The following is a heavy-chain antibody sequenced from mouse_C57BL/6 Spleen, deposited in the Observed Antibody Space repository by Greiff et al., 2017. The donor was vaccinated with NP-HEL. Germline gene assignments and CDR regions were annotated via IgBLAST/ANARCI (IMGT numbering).Heavy chain of an antibody. CDR3: ARYRITTVVESFDV. J-gene: IGHJ1*03. CDR2: IRNKANGYTS. V-gene: IGHV7-3*01. D-gene: IGHD1-1*01. CDR1: GFTFTDYY. Sequence: EVKLMESGGGLVQPGGSLSLSCAASGFTFTDYYMSWVRQPPGKALEWLGFIRNKANGYTSEYSASVKGRFTISRDNYQSILYLQMNARRAEDNATYYYARYRITTVVESFDVWGTGTTVTVSS.